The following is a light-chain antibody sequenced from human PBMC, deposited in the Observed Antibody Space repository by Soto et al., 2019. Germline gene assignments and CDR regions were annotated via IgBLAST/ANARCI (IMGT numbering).Light chain of an antibody. Sequence: QSVLTQPRSVSGSAGQSVTISCAGTSSDVASYNYVSWYQQHPGKAPKLIIYDVRKRPSGVPDRFFGSKSASTASLTISGLQAEDEAEYYCCSYAGSYTYVYGTGTKVTVL. CDR3: CSYAGSYTYV. CDR2: DVR. V-gene: IGLV2-11*01. CDR1: SSDVASYNY. J-gene: IGLJ1*01.